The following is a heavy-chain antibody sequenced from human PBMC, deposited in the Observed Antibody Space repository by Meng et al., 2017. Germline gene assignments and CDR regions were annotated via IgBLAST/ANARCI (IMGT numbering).Heavy chain of an antibody. CDR2: INPSGGST. CDR1: GYTFTSYY. CDR3: ARGRWLHRLLYHPFDY. J-gene: IGHJ4*02. V-gene: IGHV1-46*01. Sequence: ASVKVSCKASGYTFTSYYMHWVRQAPGQGLEWMGIINPSGGSTSYAQKFQGRVTMTRDTSTSTVYMELISVTAADTAVYYCARGRWLHRLLYHPFDYWGQGTLVTVSS. D-gene: IGHD5-24*01.